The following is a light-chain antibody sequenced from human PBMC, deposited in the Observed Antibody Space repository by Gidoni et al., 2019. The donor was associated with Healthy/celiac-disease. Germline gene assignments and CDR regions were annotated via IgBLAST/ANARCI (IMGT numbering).Light chain of an antibody. CDR1: QSLLHSNGYNY. CDR2: LGS. Sequence: PGEPASISCRSSQSLLHSNGYNYLDWYLQKPGQSPQLLIYLGSNRASGVPDRFSGSGSGTDFTLKISRVEAEDVGVYYCMQALQTPRFXQXTRLEIK. CDR3: MQALQTPR. J-gene: IGKJ5*01. V-gene: IGKV2-28*01.